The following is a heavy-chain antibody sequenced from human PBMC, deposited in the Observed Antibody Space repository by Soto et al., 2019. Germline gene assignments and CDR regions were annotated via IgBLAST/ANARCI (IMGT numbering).Heavy chain of an antibody. CDR1: GFTFSSYG. CDR3: AKDLGDSGYDSGDY. V-gene: IGHV3-30*18. D-gene: IGHD5-12*01. J-gene: IGHJ4*02. CDR2: ISYDGSNK. Sequence: GGSLRLSCAASGFTFSSYGMHWVSQAPGKGLEWVAVISYDGSNKYYADSVKGRFTISRDNSKNTLYLQMNSLRAEDTAVYYCAKDLGDSGYDSGDYWGQGTLVTVSS.